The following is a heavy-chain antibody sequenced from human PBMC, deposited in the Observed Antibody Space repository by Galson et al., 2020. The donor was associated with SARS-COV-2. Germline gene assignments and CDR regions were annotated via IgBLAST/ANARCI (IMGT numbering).Heavy chain of an antibody. CDR2: IYHDGST. CDR3: AFELGLGDAFDL. Sequence: SETLSLTCTVSGYTISSGYYGGWIRQSPGKGLEWIGSIYHDGSTYYNPSLKSRATISVDTSKNHFSLKLNSVTAADTAVYYCAFELGLGDAFDLWGQGTMVTGSS. J-gene: IGHJ3*01. D-gene: IGHD7-27*01. V-gene: IGHV4-38-2*02. CDR1: GYTISSGYY.